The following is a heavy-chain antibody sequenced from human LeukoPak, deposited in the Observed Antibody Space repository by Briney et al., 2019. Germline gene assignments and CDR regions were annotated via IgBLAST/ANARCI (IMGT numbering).Heavy chain of an antibody. J-gene: IGHJ4*02. V-gene: IGHV4-34*01. Sequence: PSETLSLTCAVYGGSFSGYYWSWIRQPPGKGLEWIGEINHSGSTNYNPSLKSRVTISVDTSKNQFSLKLSSMTAADTAVYYCARGSYVWGSYRLRLDYWGQGTLVTVSS. D-gene: IGHD3-16*02. CDR1: GGSFSGYY. CDR3: ARGSYVWGSYRLRLDY. CDR2: INHSGST.